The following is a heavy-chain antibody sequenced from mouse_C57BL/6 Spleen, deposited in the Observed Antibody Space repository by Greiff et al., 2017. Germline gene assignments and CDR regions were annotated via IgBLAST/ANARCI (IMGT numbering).Heavy chain of an antibody. D-gene: IGHD5-1*01. Sequence: VQLQQSGAELVRPGASVKLSCTASGFNIKDYYMDWVKQRPEQGLEWIGRIDPEDGETEYAPTFQGKATITTDTSSNTAYLQLSSLTSEDTAVYYCTGFRTVAYWGQGTLVTVSA. CDR3: TGFRTVAY. J-gene: IGHJ3*01. CDR1: GFNIKDYY. CDR2: IDPEDGET. V-gene: IGHV14-1*01.